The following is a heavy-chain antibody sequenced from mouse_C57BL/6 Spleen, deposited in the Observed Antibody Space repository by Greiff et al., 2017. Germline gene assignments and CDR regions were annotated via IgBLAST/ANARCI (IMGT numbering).Heavy chain of an antibody. CDR3: ARDAGGLWYFDV. D-gene: IGHD3-3*01. Sequence: EVKLVESGGGLVQSGRSLRLSCATSGFTFSDFYMEWVRQAPGTGLEWIAASRNKANDYTTEYSASVKGRFIVSRDTSQSILYLQMNALRAWDTAIYYCARDAGGLWYFDVWGTGTTVTVSS. CDR1: GFTFSDFY. V-gene: IGHV7-1*01. CDR2: SRNKANDYTT. J-gene: IGHJ1*03.